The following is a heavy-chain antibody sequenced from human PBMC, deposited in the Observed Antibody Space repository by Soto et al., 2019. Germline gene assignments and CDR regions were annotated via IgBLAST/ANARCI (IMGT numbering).Heavy chain of an antibody. CDR3: ASGVRVSAYLDYYMDV. Sequence: QVQLVQSGAEVKKPGASLKVSCKASGYTFSNFGVSWVRQAPGQGLEWIGWINPDNGDTNYGQKFQGRATMTTDTFKNTAYMEVRGLRSDDTAVYYCASGVRVSAYLDYYMDVWGEGTTVTVSS. CDR2: INPDNGDT. D-gene: IGHD3-10*02. J-gene: IGHJ6*03. CDR1: GYTFSNFG. V-gene: IGHV1-18*01.